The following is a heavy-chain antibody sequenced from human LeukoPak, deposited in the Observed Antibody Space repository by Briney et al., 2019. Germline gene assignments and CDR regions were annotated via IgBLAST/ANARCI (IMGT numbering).Heavy chain of an antibody. CDR3: ARVEQVIAPYAFDI. D-gene: IGHD3-22*01. CDR1: GFTVSSSY. J-gene: IGHJ3*02. V-gene: IGHV3-53*01. CDR2: FYRGDST. Sequence: HPGGSLRLSCAASGFTVSSSYMYWVRQAPGKGLEWVSFFYRGDSTYYAESVRGRFTISRDNSKNTLYLQMNSLRAEDTAVYYCARVEQVIAPYAFDIWGQGTMVTVSS.